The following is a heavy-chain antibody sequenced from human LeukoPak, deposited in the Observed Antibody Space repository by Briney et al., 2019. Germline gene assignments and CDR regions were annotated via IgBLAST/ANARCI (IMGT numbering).Heavy chain of an antibody. J-gene: IGHJ4*02. V-gene: IGHV1-8*02. Sequence: ASVMVSCKASGGTFSSYAINWVRQATGQGLEWMGWMNPNSGNTGYAQKFQGRVTMTRNTSISTAYMELSSLRSEDTAVYYCASWGGAAAGSDYWGQGTLVTVSS. CDR2: MNPNSGNT. CDR3: ASWGGAAAGSDY. D-gene: IGHD6-13*01. CDR1: GGTFSSYA.